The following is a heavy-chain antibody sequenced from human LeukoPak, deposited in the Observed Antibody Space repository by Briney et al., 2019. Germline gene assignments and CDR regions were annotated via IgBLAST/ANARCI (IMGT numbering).Heavy chain of an antibody. CDR3: ARHVTADNWFDP. Sequence: SETLSLTCTVSGGSVSSGSYYWSWIRQPPGKGLEWIGYIYYSGSTNYNPSLKSRVTISVDTSKNQFSLKLSSVTAADTAVYYCARHVTADNWFDPWGQGTLVTVSS. CDR2: IYYSGST. J-gene: IGHJ5*02. V-gene: IGHV4-61*01. CDR1: GGSVSSGSYY.